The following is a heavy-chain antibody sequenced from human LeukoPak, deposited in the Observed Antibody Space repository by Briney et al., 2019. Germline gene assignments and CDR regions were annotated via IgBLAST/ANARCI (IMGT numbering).Heavy chain of an antibody. Sequence: SETLSLTCTVSGGSVSSGSYFWSWIRQPPGKGLEWIGYISYSGSTNYNPSLKSRVTISVDTSKNQSSLKLSSATAADTAVFYCARSPWGIAAAGHWGQGTLVTVYS. V-gene: IGHV4-61*01. J-gene: IGHJ4*02. CDR3: ARSPWGIAAAGH. D-gene: IGHD6-13*01. CDR2: ISYSGST. CDR1: GGSVSSGSYF.